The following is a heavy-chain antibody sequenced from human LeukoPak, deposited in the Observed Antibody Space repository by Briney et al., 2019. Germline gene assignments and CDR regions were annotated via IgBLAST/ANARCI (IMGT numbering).Heavy chain of an antibody. V-gene: IGHV4-59*01. Sequence: PSGTLSLTCAVSGASISAYQWSWIRQPPGKGLEWIGYINYSGSTNYNPSLKSRVTISVDTSKNQFSLELSSVTAADTAMYYCARAFWSHYYHLDYWGQGTLVTVSS. CDR1: GASISAYQ. CDR3: ARAFWSHYYHLDY. CDR2: INYSGST. D-gene: IGHD3-3*01. J-gene: IGHJ4*02.